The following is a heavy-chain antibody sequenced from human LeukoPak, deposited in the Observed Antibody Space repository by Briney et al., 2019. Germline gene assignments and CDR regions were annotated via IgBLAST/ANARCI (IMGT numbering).Heavy chain of an antibody. CDR2: ISYDGSNK. V-gene: IGHV3-30*18. CDR3: AKDSSPQYNFYYYYGMDV. J-gene: IGHJ6*02. D-gene: IGHD1-1*01. CDR1: GFTFSSYG. Sequence: GGSLRLSCAASGFTFSSYGMHWVRQAPGKGLEWVAVISYDGSNKYYADSVKGRFTISRDKSKDTLYLQMNSLRAEDTAVYYCAKDSSPQYNFYYYYGMDVWGQGTTVTVSS.